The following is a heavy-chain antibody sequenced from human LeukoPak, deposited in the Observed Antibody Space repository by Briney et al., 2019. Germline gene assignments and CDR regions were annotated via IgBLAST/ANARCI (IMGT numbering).Heavy chain of an antibody. CDR3: ARDSWGAAAGSPY. J-gene: IGHJ4*02. CDR2: INPNSGGT. V-gene: IGHV1-2*02. CDR1: GYTFTGYY. D-gene: IGHD6-13*01. Sequence: ASVKVSCKASGYTFTGYYMHWVRQAPGQGLEWMGWINPNSGGTNYAQKFQGRVTMTRDTSIGTAYMELSRLRSDDTAVYYCARDSWGAAAGSPYWGQGTLVTVSS.